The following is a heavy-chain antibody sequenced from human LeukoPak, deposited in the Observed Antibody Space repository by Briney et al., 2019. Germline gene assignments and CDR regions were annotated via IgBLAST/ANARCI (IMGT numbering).Heavy chain of an antibody. CDR1: GYTFTSYG. D-gene: IGHD3-3*01. V-gene: IGHV1-18*01. CDR2: ISAYNGNT. J-gene: IGHJ6*04. CDR3: ARVVLRFLEWVCVDV. Sequence: ASVKVSCKASGYTFTSYGISWVRQAPGQGLVWMGWISAYNGNTNYAQKLQGRVTMTTDTSTSTAYMELRSLRSDDTAVYYCARVVLRFLEWVCVDVWGKGTTVTVSS.